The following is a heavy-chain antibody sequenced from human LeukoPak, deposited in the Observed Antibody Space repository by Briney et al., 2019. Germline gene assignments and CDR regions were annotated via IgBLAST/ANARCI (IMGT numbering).Heavy chain of an antibody. J-gene: IGHJ4*02. CDR3: APPRGH. Sequence: GGSLRLSRAASGFTLSSYGTHWVRQAPGKGLEWVAFIRYDGSNKYYADSVKGRFTISRDNSKNTLYLQMNSLRAEDTAVYYCAPPRGHWGQGTLVTVSS. CDR2: IRYDGSNK. V-gene: IGHV3-30*02. CDR1: GFTLSSYG.